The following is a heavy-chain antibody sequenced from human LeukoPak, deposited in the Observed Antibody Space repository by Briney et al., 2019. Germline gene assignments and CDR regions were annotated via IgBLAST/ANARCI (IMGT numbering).Heavy chain of an antibody. J-gene: IGHJ4*02. Sequence: GGSLTLSCAASGFTFSTYEMNWARQAPGKGLEWVSSIGTDGYSYSAVSVKGRFTISRDNSKSTLYLQMDSLTVEDTALYYCARGTIGGNPASAYWGQGTLVTVSS. V-gene: IGHV3-21*06. D-gene: IGHD4-23*01. CDR3: ARGTIGGNPASAY. CDR2: IGTDGYS. CDR1: GFTFSTYE.